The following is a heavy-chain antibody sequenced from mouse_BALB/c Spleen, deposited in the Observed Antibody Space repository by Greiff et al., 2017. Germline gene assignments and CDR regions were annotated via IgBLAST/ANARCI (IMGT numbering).Heavy chain of an antibody. CDR2: IYPGDGDT. J-gene: IGHJ2*01. CDR3: ARAGLYGNYGDY. Sequence: QVQLQQSGAELVRPGSSVKISCKASGYAFSSYWMNWVQQRPGQGLEWIGQIYPGDGDTNYNGKFKGIATLTADNSSSTAYMQLSSLTAEDSAVYFWARAGLYGNYGDYWGQGTTLTVSS. D-gene: IGHD2-10*02. V-gene: IGHV1-80*01. CDR1: GYAFSSYW.